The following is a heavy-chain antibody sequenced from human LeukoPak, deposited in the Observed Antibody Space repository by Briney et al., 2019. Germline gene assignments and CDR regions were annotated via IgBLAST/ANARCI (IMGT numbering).Heavy chain of an antibody. Sequence: SETLSLTCTVSGGSISSSSYYWGWIRQPPGKGLEWIGSIYYSGSTYYNPSLKSRVTISVDTSKNQFPLKLSSVTAADTAVYYCARETGYSSGWPFDYWGQGTLVTVSS. CDR1: GGSISSSSYY. CDR3: ARETGYSSGWPFDY. CDR2: IYYSGST. V-gene: IGHV4-39*06. J-gene: IGHJ4*02. D-gene: IGHD6-19*01.